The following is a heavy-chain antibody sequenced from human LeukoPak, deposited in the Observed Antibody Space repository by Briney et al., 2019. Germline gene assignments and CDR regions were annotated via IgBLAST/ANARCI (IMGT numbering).Heavy chain of an antibody. V-gene: IGHV1-2*02. D-gene: IGHD5-12*01. J-gene: IGHJ4*02. CDR1: GYTFTGYY. CDR3: ARRGYGGLDY. CDR2: INPNSGGT. Sequence: GASVKVSCKASGYTFTGYYMHWVRQAPGQGLEWMGWINPNSGGTTYPQKFQGRVTMTWDTSISTAYMELTRPRSDDTAVYYCARRGYGGLDYWGQGTLVTVSS.